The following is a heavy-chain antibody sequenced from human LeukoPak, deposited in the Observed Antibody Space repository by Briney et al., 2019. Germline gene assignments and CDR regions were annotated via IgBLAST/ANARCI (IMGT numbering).Heavy chain of an antibody. CDR3: ARSPGSNYYGSGSYRYYYYYMDV. V-gene: IGHV4-39*07. D-gene: IGHD3-10*01. J-gene: IGHJ6*03. CDR1: GGSISSSRSY. Sequence: PSETLSLTCTVSGGSISSSRSYWGWIRQPPGKGLEWIGSIYYSGSTYYNPSLKSRVTISVDTSKNQFSLKLSSVTAADTAVYYCARSPGSNYYGSGSYRYYYYYMDVWGKGTTVTISS. CDR2: IYYSGST.